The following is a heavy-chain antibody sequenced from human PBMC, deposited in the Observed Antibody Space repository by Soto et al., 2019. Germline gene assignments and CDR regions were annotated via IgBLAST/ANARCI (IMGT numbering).Heavy chain of an antibody. D-gene: IGHD2-2*01. CDR2: IYWDDHK. J-gene: IGHJ4*02. CDR1: GFSLDTRGMG. V-gene: IGHV2-5*02. CDR3: AHVDQCRGSSCYTGRPDYYGY. Sequence: QITLKESGPTLVKPTQTLTLTCTFSGFSLDTRGMGVGWLRQPPGKALEWLALIYWDDHKRYSPSLQTSLTITRDTYKTELGLKTTNLDPEDTPTYKGAHVDQCRGSSCYTGRPDYYGYWGPGSLVTVSS.